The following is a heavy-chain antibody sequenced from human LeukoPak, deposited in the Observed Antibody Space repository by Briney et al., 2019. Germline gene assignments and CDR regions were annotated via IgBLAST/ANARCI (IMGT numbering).Heavy chain of an antibody. V-gene: IGHV1-2*02. CDR3: ARDGTVVTRGTLDY. Sequence: ASVKVSCKASGYTFTGYYMHWVRQAPGQGLEWMGWINPNSGGTNYAQKLQGRVTMTTDTSTSTAYMELRSLRSDDTAVYYCARDGTVVTRGTLDYWGQGTLVTVSS. D-gene: IGHD4-23*01. CDR1: GYTFTGYY. J-gene: IGHJ4*02. CDR2: INPNSGGT.